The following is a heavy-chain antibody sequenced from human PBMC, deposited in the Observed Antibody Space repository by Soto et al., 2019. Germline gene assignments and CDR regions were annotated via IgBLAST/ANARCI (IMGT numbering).Heavy chain of an antibody. CDR3: ASIIAVAGFFDL. CDR1: GFTFSSYE. D-gene: IGHD6-19*01. Sequence: GSLRLSCAASGFTFSSYEMNWVRQAPGKGLEWVSYISSSGSTIYYADSVKGRFTISRDNAKNSLYLQMNSLRAEDTAVYYCASIIAVAGFFDLWGRGTLVTVSS. CDR2: ISSSGSTI. V-gene: IGHV3-48*03. J-gene: IGHJ2*01.